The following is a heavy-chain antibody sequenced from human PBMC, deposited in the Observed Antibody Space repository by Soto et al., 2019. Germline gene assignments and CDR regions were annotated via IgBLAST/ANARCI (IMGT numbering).Heavy chain of an antibody. CDR3: ARDPSANCSGGSCYNPDDY. Sequence: GSLRGSCADSGFTFSSYSMNWFRHSACKGLEWVSSISSSSSYIYYADSVKGRFTISRDNAKNSLYLQMNSLRAEDTAVYYCARDPSANCSGGSCYNPDDYWGQGTLVTVSS. D-gene: IGHD2-15*01. V-gene: IGHV3-21*01. CDR2: ISSSSSYI. CDR1: GFTFSSYS. J-gene: IGHJ4*02.